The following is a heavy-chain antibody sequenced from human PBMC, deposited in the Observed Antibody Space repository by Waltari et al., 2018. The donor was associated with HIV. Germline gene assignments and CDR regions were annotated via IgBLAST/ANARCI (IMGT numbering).Heavy chain of an antibody. J-gene: IGHJ5*02. Sequence: QVQLQQWGAGQLKASETLSLTCAVYGGSLTDTDWSWIRQCPGRGLEWIAEINHSGRSDFNPSLKSLVTIAIDPAKNQFSLTLKSVTAADTGVYYCARESRRRLRQGGINWFDPWGQGTPVNVLS. D-gene: IGHD3-10*01. V-gene: IGHV4-34*01. CDR2: INHSGRS. CDR3: ARESRRRLRQGGINWFDP. CDR1: GGSLTDTD.